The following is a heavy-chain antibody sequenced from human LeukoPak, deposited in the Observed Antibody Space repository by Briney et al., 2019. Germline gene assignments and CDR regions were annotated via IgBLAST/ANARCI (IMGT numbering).Heavy chain of an antibody. D-gene: IGHD5-12*01. CDR1: GYTFTIYG. Sequence: ASVKVSCKASGYTFTIYGISWMRQAPGHGLEWMGWISAYNDNTNYAQKLQGRVTMTTDTSTSTAYVEPRSLRSDDTAVYYCARLGLYGGYDGFDYWGQGTLVTVSS. CDR3: ARLGLYGGYDGFDY. CDR2: ISAYNDNT. J-gene: IGHJ4*02. V-gene: IGHV1-18*01.